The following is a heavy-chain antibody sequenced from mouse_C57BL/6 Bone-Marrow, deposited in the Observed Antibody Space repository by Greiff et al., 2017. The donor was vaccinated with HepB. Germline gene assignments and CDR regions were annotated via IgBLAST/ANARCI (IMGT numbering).Heavy chain of an antibody. CDR3: ALAFNFDY. CDR2: ISYDGSN. J-gene: IGHJ2*01. V-gene: IGHV3-6*01. Sequence: EVQLVESGPGLVKPSQSLSLTCSVTGYSITSGYYWNWIRQFPGNKLEWMGYISYDGSNNYNPSLKNRISITRDTSKNQFFLKLNSVTTEDTATYYCALAFNFDYWGQGTTLTVSS. CDR1: GYSITSGYY.